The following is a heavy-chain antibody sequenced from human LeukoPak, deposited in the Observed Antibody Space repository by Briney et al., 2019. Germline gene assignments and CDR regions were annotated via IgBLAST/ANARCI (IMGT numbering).Heavy chain of an antibody. D-gene: IGHD6-13*01. J-gene: IGHJ4*02. CDR2: ISGSGGST. CDR1: GFTFSSYW. Sequence: GGSLRLSCAASGFTFSSYWMSWVRQAPGKGLEWVSAISGSGGSTYYADSVKGRFTISRDNSKNTLYLQMNSLRAEDTAVYYCARGTAAAKIDYWGQETLVTVSS. CDR3: ARGTAAAKIDY. V-gene: IGHV3-23*01.